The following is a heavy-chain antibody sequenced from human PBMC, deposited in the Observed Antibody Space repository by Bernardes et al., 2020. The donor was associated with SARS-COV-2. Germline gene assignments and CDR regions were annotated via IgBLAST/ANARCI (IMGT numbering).Heavy chain of an antibody. CDR2: INPNNGGT. CDR1: GYTFSGYY. J-gene: IGHJ3*02. Sequence: ASVKVSCMASGYTFSGYYIHWVRQAPGQGLEWMGWINPNNGGTNYAQKFQGRVTMTRDTSINTAYMDLSRLTSDDTAVYYCARDQEPRITMIVVAPGIWGQGTMVTVSS. V-gene: IGHV1-2*02. D-gene: IGHD3-22*01. CDR3: ARDQEPRITMIVVAPGI.